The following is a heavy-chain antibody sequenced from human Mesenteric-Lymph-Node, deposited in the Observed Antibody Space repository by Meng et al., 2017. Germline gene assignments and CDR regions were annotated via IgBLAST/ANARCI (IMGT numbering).Heavy chain of an antibody. V-gene: IGHV7-4-1*02. CDR2: INTNTGNP. Sequence: ASVKVSCKASEYTFIAYYIQWVRQAPGQGLEWMGWINTNTGNPTYAQGFTGRFVFSLDTSVSTAYLQISSLKAEDTAVYYCARDLSVAGTGVVFDYWGQGTLVTVSS. CDR3: ARDLSVAGTGVVFDY. CDR1: EYTFIAYY. D-gene: IGHD6-19*01. J-gene: IGHJ4*02.